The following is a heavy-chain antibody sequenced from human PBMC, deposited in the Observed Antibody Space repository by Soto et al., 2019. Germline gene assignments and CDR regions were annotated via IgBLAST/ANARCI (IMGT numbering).Heavy chain of an antibody. V-gene: IGHV4-39*01. CDR1: GGSISSSSYY. Sequence: SETLSLTCTVSGGSISSSSYYWGWIRQPPGKGLEWIGSIYYSGSTYYNPSLKSRVTISVDTSKNQFSLKLSSVTAADTAVYYWASRGSSFSRAGVDPWGQGTLVTVS. CDR3: ASRGSSFSRAGVDP. J-gene: IGHJ5*02. D-gene: IGHD6-13*01. CDR2: IYYSGST.